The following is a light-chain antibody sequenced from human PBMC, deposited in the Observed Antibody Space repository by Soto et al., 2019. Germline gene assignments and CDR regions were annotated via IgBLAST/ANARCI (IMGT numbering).Light chain of an antibody. CDR1: SSDVGRYNL. V-gene: IGLV2-23*01. CDR2: EGS. CDR3: CPYAGSSTHVV. Sequence: QSALTQPASVSGSPGQSITISCTGTSSDVGRYNLVSWYHQHPGKAPKLMIYEGSKRPSGVSNRFSGSKSGNTASLTISGRQADDDAADYCCPYAGSSTHVVFGGGTKLTVL. J-gene: IGLJ2*01.